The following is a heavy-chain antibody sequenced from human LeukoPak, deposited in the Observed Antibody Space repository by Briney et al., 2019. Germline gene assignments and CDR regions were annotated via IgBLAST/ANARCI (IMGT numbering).Heavy chain of an antibody. CDR2: ISYEGSNQ. D-gene: IGHD2-2*01. V-gene: IGHV3-30*18. Sequence: GGSLRLSCAASGFTFRSYGLHGVRPAPGKGLAWVDVISYEGSNQYYEESVKRRFTISRDNSNNTRYLQMNSLSAEDTAVYCCAKDFNRYCSSTSCYPGWDYWGQGTLDTVSS. J-gene: IGHJ4*02. CDR3: AKDFNRYCSSTSCYPGWDY. CDR1: GFTFRSYG.